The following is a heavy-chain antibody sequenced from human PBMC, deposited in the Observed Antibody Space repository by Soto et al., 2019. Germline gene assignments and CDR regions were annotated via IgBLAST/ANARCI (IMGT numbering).Heavy chain of an antibody. Sequence: SQTLSLTCVISGDSVSSNSAAWNWIRQSPSRGLEWLGRTYYRSKWYNDYAVSVKSRITINPDTSKNQFSLQLNSVTPEDTAVYYCAREETKDRIAARQYDAFDSWGQGTMVTVSS. D-gene: IGHD6-6*01. J-gene: IGHJ3*02. V-gene: IGHV6-1*01. CDR2: TYYRSKWYN. CDR1: GDSVSSNSAA. CDR3: AREETKDRIAARQYDAFDS.